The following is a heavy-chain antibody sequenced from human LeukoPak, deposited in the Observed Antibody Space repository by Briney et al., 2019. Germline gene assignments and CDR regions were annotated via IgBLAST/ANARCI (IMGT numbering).Heavy chain of an antibody. CDR2: IYHSGST. Sequence: TSETLSLTCTVSGSGYSISGGYYWGWIRQPPGKGLEWIGSIYHSGSTYYNPSPKSRLTISVDTSKNQFSLKLNSVTAADTAVYYCAGQFDSGGSYFYWGQGTLVTVSS. CDR3: AGQFDSGGSYFY. J-gene: IGHJ4*02. CDR1: GSGYSISGGYY. V-gene: IGHV4-38-2*02. D-gene: IGHD3-22*01.